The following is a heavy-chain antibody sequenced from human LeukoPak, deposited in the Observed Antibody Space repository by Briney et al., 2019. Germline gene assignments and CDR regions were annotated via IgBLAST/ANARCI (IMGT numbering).Heavy chain of an antibody. Sequence: GTSLRLSCAASGFDFRMSGIHWVRQAPGKGLEWVAFIWSNGKRQDYADSVKGRFTISRDNSSNTLSLQMNSLRDEDTAMYYCVRDPPNSGFAFALWGQGTMVTVSA. V-gene: IGHV3-33*01. J-gene: IGHJ3*01. CDR3: VRDPPNSGFAFAL. CDR1: GFDFRMSG. CDR2: IWSNGKRQ. D-gene: IGHD3-22*01.